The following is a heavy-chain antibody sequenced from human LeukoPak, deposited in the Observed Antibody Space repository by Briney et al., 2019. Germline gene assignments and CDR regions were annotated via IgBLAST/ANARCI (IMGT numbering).Heavy chain of an antibody. J-gene: IGHJ4*02. CDR3: ARDFRGGYDFWSGYYTPYYFDY. CDR1: GFTFSRHG. D-gene: IGHD3-3*01. V-gene: IGHV3-23*01. Sequence: GGSLRLSCAASGFTFSRHGMSWVRQAPGKGLEWVSTISGSGDNTYYADSVKGRFTISRDNSKNTLYLQMNSLRAEDTAVYYCARDFRGGYDFWSGYYTPYYFDYWGQGTLVTVSP. CDR2: ISGSGDNT.